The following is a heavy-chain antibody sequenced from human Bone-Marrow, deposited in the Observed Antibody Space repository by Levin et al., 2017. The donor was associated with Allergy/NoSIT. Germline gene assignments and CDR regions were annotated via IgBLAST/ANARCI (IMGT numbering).Heavy chain of an antibody. Sequence: GGSLRLSCAASGFTFSSYWMSWVRQAPGKGLEWVANIKQDGSEKYYVDSVKGRFTISRDNAKNSLYLQMNSLRAEDTAVYYCARDPYGDYVPPFDYWGQGTLVTVSS. D-gene: IGHD4-17*01. V-gene: IGHV3-7*01. CDR3: ARDPYGDYVPPFDY. J-gene: IGHJ4*02. CDR2: IKQDGSEK. CDR1: GFTFSSYW.